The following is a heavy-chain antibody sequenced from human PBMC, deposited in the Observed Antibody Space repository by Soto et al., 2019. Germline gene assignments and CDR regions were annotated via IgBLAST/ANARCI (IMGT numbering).Heavy chain of an antibody. CDR2: ISGSGGST. V-gene: IGHV3-23*01. J-gene: IGHJ3*02. CDR1: GFTFSSYA. D-gene: IGHD2-8*01. CDR3: AKEVVVLMVYAKLGGAFDI. Sequence: GGSLRLSCAASGFTFSSYAMSWVRQAPGKGLEWVSAISGSGGSTYYADSVKGRFTISRDNSKNTLYLQMNSLRAEDTAVYYCAKEVVVLMVYAKLGGAFDIWGQGTMVTVSS.